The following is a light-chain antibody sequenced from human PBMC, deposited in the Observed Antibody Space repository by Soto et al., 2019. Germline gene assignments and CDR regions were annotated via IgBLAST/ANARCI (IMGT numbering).Light chain of an antibody. CDR3: QQYGSSPRIT. Sequence: EIVLTQSPGTLSXSXXXXXRXSXSASQSVSSSYLAWYQQKPGQAPRLLIYGASSRATGIPDRFSGSGSGTDFTLTISRLEPEDFAVYYCQQYGSSPRITFGQGTRLEIK. V-gene: IGKV3-20*01. CDR1: QSVSSSY. CDR2: GAS. J-gene: IGKJ5*01.